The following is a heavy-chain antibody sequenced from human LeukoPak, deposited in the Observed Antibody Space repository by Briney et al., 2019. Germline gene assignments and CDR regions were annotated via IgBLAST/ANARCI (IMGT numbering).Heavy chain of an antibody. CDR1: GFTFSSHG. Sequence: PGGPLRLSCAASGFTFSSHGMHWVRQAPGKGLEYLSAITSNGGTTYYANSVKGRFTISRDNSRNTLYLQMASLRAEDMAVYYCAKTYGGSYEGVFDSWGQGTLVTVSS. V-gene: IGHV3-64*01. J-gene: IGHJ4*02. CDR3: AKTYGGSYEGVFDS. D-gene: IGHD1-26*01. CDR2: ITSNGGTT.